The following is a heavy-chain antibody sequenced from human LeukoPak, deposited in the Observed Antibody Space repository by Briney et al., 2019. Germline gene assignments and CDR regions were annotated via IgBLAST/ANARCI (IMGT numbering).Heavy chain of an antibody. CDR3: ARDGSVESGHYYFDY. Sequence: ASVKVSCKASGYTFTGYYMHWVRQAPGQGLEWMGWINPNSGGTNYAPKLQGRLTLTRDRSSTTAYMDLSGLRSDDTATYYCARDGSVESGHYYFDYWGQGTLLTVSS. V-gene: IGHV1-2*02. J-gene: IGHJ4*02. CDR2: INPNSGGT. D-gene: IGHD3-10*01. CDR1: GYTFTGYY.